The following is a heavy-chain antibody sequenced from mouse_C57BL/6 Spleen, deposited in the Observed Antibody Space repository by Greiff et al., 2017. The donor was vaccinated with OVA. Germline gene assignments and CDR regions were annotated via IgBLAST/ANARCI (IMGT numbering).Heavy chain of an antibody. CDR2: IYPNSGST. Sequence: QVQLQQPGAELVKPGASVKLSCKASGYTFTSYWMHWVKQRPGQGLEWIGMIYPNSGSTNYNEKFKSKATLTVDKSSSTAYMQLSSLTSEDSAVYYCAPTGRDYAMDYWGQGTSVTVAS. CDR1: GYTFTSYW. V-gene: IGHV1-64*01. CDR3: APTGRDYAMDY. J-gene: IGHJ4*01. D-gene: IGHD4-1*02.